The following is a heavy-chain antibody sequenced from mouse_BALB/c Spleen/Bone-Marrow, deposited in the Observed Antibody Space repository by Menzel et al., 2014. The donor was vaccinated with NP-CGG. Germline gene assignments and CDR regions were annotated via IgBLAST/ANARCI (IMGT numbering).Heavy chain of an antibody. CDR2: INPESSTI. CDR1: GFDFSGYW. V-gene: IGHV4-1*02. CDR3: ARLNYYGSWVV. J-gene: IGHJ1*01. Sequence: EEMLAESGGGMVQPGGSLKLSCAASGFDFSGYWMSWVRQSPGKGLEWIGEINPESSTINYKPSLKDKIIISKDNVKKTLYLQMSKVRSEDTALYCCARLNYYGSWVVWGAGTTVTGSS. D-gene: IGHD1-1*01.